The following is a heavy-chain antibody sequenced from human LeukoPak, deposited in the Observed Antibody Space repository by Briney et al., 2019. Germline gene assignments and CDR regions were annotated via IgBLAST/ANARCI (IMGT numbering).Heavy chain of an antibody. CDR1: GFTFSSYA. CDR2: ISGSGGTT. J-gene: IGHJ4*02. CDR3: AKSSLRDQYTSSWYYFDY. D-gene: IGHD6-13*01. V-gene: IGHV3-23*01. Sequence: KAGGSLRLSCAASGFTFSSYAMSWVRQAPGKGLEWVSAISGSGGTTYHADSVKGRFTISRDNSKNTLYLQMNSLRGEDTAVYYCAKSSLRDQYTSSWYYFDYWGQGTLVTVSS.